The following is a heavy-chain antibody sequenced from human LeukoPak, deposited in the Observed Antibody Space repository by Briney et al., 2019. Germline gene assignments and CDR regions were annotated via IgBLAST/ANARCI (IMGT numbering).Heavy chain of an antibody. J-gene: IGHJ3*02. CDR1: GGTFSSYA. CDR2: IIPIFGTA. Sequence: GSSVKVSCKASGGTFSSYAISWVRQAPGQGLEWMRGIIPIFGTANYVQKFQGRVTITADESTSTAYMELSSLRSEDTAVYYCARAIPNNDAETPYDAFDIWGQGTMVTVSS. D-gene: IGHD1-1*01. CDR3: ARAIPNNDAETPYDAFDI. V-gene: IGHV1-69*01.